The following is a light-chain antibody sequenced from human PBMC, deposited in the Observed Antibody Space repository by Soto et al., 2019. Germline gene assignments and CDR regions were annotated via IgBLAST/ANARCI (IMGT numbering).Light chain of an antibody. CDR1: NSNIGTNS. Sequence: QLVLTQPPSASGTPGQRVTISCSGSNSNIGTNSVCWYQQLPGTAPKLLIYRDNQRPSGVPDLFSGSKSGTSASLAISGLRSEDEADYYCAAWDASLSGVVFGGGTKLTVL. V-gene: IGLV1-47*01. J-gene: IGLJ2*01. CDR2: RDN. CDR3: AAWDASLSGVV.